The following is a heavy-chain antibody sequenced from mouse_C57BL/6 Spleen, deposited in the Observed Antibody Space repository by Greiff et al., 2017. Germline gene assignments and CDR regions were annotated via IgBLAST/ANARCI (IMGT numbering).Heavy chain of an antibody. CDR3: ARDYYGSSYGYFDV. V-gene: IGHV5-4*01. Sequence: EVHLVESGGGLVKPGGSLKLSCAASGFTFSSYALSWVRQTPEKRLAWVATISDGGSSPYYPDNVKGRFTISRDNAKNNLYLQMSHLKSEDTAMYYCARDYYGSSYGYFDVWGTGTTVTVSS. CDR2: ISDGGSSP. D-gene: IGHD1-1*01. J-gene: IGHJ1*03. CDR1: GFTFSSYA.